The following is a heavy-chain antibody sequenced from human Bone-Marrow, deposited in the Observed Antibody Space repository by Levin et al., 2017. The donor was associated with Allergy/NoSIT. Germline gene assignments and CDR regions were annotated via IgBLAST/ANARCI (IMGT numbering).Heavy chain of an antibody. CDR1: GFTFSGSA. Sequence: GGSLRLSCAASGFTFSGSAMHWVRQASGKGLEWVGRIRSKANSYATAYAASVKGRFTISRDDSKNTAYLQMNSLKTEDTAVYYCTSGENYGDYVHDYWGQGTLVTVSS. J-gene: IGHJ4*02. V-gene: IGHV3-73*01. D-gene: IGHD4-17*01. CDR3: TSGENYGDYVHDY. CDR2: IRSKANSYAT.